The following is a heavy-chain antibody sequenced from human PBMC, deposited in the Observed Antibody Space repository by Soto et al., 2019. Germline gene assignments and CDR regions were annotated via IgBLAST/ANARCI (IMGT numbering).Heavy chain of an antibody. CDR1: GGSVSSGSYY. V-gene: IGHV4-31*03. D-gene: IGHD3-22*01. J-gene: IGHJ5*02. CDR3: ARETNYYDSSGYYYGNWFDP. Sequence: PSDTLSLTCTLSGGSVSSGSYYWSWIRPPPGKGLEWIGYIYYSGSTNYNPSRKSRVTISVDTSKNQFSLKLSPVTAADTAVYYCARETNYYDSSGYYYGNWFDPWAQGTLVNVSS. CDR2: IYYSGST.